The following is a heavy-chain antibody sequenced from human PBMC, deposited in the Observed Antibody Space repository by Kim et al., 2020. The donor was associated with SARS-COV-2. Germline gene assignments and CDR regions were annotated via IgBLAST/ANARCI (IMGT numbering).Heavy chain of an antibody. CDR2: INAGNGNT. CDR1: GYTFTSYA. V-gene: IGHV1-3*01. Sequence: ASVKVSCKASGYTFTSYAMHWVRQAPGQRLEWMGWINAGNGNTKYSQKFQGRVTITRDTSASTAYMELSSLRSEDTAVYYCARDPSYGGNSYWYFDLWGRGTLVTVSS. CDR3: ARDPSYGGNSYWYFDL. D-gene: IGHD4-17*01. J-gene: IGHJ2*01.